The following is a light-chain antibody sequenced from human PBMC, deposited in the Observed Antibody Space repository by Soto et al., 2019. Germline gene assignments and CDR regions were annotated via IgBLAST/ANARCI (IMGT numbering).Light chain of an antibody. CDR1: TSDVGGYNL. V-gene: IGLV2-14*02. J-gene: IGLJ3*02. CDR3: GSWDGALNAWV. Sequence: QSALTQPASVSGSPGQSITISCSGTTSDVGGYNLVSWYQQHTAKAPKLLIYEGTQRPSGIPDRFSASWSGTSATLGIVGLQPGDEADYYCGSWDGALNAWVFGGGTKLTVL. CDR2: EGT.